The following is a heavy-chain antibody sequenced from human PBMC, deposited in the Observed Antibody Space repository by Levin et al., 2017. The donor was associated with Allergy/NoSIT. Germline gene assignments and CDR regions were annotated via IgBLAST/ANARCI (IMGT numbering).Heavy chain of an antibody. CDR1: GFTFSSYG. D-gene: IGHD3-9*01. V-gene: IGHV3-30*18. CDR3: AKVTATPLRYFDWGPYDY. J-gene: IGHJ4*02. Sequence: GESLKISCAASGFTFSSYGMHWVRQAPGKGLEWVAVISYDGSNKYYADSVKGRFTISRDNSKNTLYLQMNSLRAEDTAVYYCAKVTATPLRYFDWGPYDYWGQGTLVTVSS. CDR2: ISYDGSNK.